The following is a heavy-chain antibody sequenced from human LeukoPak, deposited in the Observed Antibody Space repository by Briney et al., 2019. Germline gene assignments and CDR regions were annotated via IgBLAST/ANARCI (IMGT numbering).Heavy chain of an antibody. V-gene: IGHV3-33*01. CDR3: ARDQQAHGQLSRGASDY. CDR2: IWYDGTNK. CDR1: GFTFRSHG. Sequence: GGSLSLSCLASGFTFRSHGMHWVRQAPGRGLEWVAVIWYDGTNKYYADSVKGRFTISRDNSKNTLYLQMNSLRAEDTAMYYCARDQQAHGQLSRGASDYWGQGTLVTVSS. J-gene: IGHJ4*02. D-gene: IGHD1-26*01.